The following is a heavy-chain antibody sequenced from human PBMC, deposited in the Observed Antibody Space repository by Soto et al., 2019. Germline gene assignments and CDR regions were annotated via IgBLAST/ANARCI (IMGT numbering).Heavy chain of an antibody. CDR2: ISAYNGNT. J-gene: IGHJ4*02. D-gene: IGHD1-26*01. CDR1: GYTFTSYG. CDR3: ARSPIVGATTLDY. Sequence: ASVKVSCKASGYTFTSYGISWVRQAPGQGLEWMGWISAYNGNTNYAQKFQGRVTMTRDTSTSTVYMELSSLRSEDTAVYYCARSPIVGATTLDYWGQGTLVTVSS. V-gene: IGHV1-18*01.